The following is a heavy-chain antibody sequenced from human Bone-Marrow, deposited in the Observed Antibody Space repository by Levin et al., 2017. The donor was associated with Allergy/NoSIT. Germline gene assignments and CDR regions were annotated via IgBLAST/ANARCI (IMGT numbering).Heavy chain of an antibody. V-gene: IGHV3-9*01. J-gene: IGHJ4*02. CDR2: LSWDGNNK. CDR3: AKDIQRRITIFGGQKRGFGY. D-gene: IGHD3-3*01. Sequence: SLKISCVGFGLTFDDHAMHWVRQAPGKGLEWVSGLSWDGNNKGYADSVKGRFTISRDNAKSSLYLQMNSLRPEDTALYYCAKDIQRRITIFGGQKRGFGYWGQGTRVTV. CDR1: GLTFDDHA.